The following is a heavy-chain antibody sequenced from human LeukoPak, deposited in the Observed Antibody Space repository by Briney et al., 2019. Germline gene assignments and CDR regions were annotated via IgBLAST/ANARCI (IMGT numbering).Heavy chain of an antibody. V-gene: IGHV3-23*01. CDR2: ISGSGGST. Sequence: GGSLRLSCAASGFTFSSYWMSWVRQAPGKGLEWVSAISGSGGSTYYADSVKGRFTISRDNSKNTLYLQMNSLRAEDTAVYYCAKYSGYDSGDEYYFDYWGQGTLVTVSS. CDR1: GFTFSSYW. CDR3: AKYSGYDSGDEYYFDY. D-gene: IGHD5-12*01. J-gene: IGHJ4*02.